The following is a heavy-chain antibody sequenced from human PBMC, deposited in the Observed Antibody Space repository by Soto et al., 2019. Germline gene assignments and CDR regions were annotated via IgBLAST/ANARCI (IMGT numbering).Heavy chain of an antibody. D-gene: IGHD1-1*01. CDR3: ARTLPNRQLFDS. Sequence: SETLSLTCTVSGGSISSGDYYWSWIRQSPGKGLEWIGYIYNSGRYYYNPSLESRLTISIDTSKNQFSLRLASVTAADTAVYYCARTLPNRQLFDSWSQGTLVTVSS. CDR2: IYNSGRY. V-gene: IGHV4-30-4*02. J-gene: IGHJ4*02. CDR1: GGSISSGDYY.